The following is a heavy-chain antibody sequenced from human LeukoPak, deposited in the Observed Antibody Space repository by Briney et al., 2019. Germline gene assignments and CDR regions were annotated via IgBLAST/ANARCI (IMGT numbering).Heavy chain of an antibody. J-gene: IGHJ4*02. V-gene: IGHV3-53*01. Sequence: GGSLRLSCAASGFTVSSNYMSWVRQAPGKGLEWVSVIYSGGSTYYADSVKGRFTISRDNSKNTLYLQMNSLRAEDTAVYYCARGGSYGTAGPKFDYWGQGTLVTVSS. CDR3: ARGGSYGTAGPKFDY. D-gene: IGHD2-8*02. CDR2: IYSGGST. CDR1: GFTVSSNY.